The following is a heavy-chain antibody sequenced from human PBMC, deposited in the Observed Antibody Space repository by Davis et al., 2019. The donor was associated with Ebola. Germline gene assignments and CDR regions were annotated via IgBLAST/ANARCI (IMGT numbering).Heavy chain of an antibody. CDR3: ARVRVAGTRVYYYYYGMDV. Sequence: MPGGSLRLSCTVSGGSISNTDYSWGWIRQPPGRGLEWIGYIYYSGSTNYNPSLKSRVTISVDTSKNQFPLKLSSVTAADTAVYYCARVRVAGTRVYYYYYGMDVWGQGTTVTVSS. CDR1: GGSISNTDYS. D-gene: IGHD6-19*01. V-gene: IGHV4-61*05. J-gene: IGHJ6*02. CDR2: IYYSGST.